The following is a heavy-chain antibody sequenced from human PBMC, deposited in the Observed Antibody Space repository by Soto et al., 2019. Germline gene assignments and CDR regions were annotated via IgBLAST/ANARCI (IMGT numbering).Heavy chain of an antibody. J-gene: IGHJ4*02. CDR2: VRGGSGST. CDR1: GFSFSTYG. CDR3: AKWNGYGDY. D-gene: IGHD1-1*01. V-gene: IGHV3-23*01. Sequence: EVQLLESGGGLVQPGGSLRLSCAVSGFSFSTYGVTWVRQAPGKGLEWVSGVRGGSGSTHYADSVKGRFTITGDNSKNTVYLQMNSLRVEDTAVYYCAKWNGYGDYWGQGTLVTVSS.